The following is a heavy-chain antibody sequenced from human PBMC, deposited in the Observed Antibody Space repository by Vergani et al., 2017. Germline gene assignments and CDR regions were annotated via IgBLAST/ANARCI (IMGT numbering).Heavy chain of an antibody. CDR2: TYYRSKWYN. D-gene: IGHD2-15*01. J-gene: IGHJ4*02. V-gene: IGHV6-1*01. Sequence: QVQLQQSGPGLVKPSQTLSLTCAISGDSVSSNSAAWNWIRQSPSRGLEWLGRTYYRSKWYNDYAVSVKSRIPINPDTSKNQFSLQLNSVTPEDTAVYYCERDTKRYGSGGSCYKVIDYWGQGTLVTVSS. CDR1: GDSVSSNSAA. CDR3: ERDTKRYGSGGSCYKVIDY.